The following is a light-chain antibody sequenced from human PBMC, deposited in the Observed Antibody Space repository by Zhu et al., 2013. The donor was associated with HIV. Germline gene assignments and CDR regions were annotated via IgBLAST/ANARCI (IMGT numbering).Light chain of an antibody. Sequence: QSALTQPASVSGSPGQSITISCTGTSSDVGSYNLVSWYQQHPGKVPKLMIYEGSKRASGVPDRFSGSKSGTSASLAISGLQSDDEADYYCAAWDASLNAYVFGTGTKVTVL. CDR1: SSDVGSYNL. CDR2: EGS. V-gene: IGLV2-14*02. CDR3: AAWDASLNAYV. J-gene: IGLJ1*01.